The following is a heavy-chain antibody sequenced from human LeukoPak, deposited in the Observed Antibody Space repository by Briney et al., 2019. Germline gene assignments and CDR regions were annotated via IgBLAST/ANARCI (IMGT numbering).Heavy chain of an antibody. Sequence: PSETLSLTCTVSGDSVSSNYWNWIRQPPGKGLEWIGYVYYTGRTNYNPSLASRVTISIDTSKNQFSLRLTSVTAADTAVYYCARVAYRTLDYWGQGTLVTVSS. J-gene: IGHJ4*02. CDR1: GDSVSSNY. CDR2: VYYTGRT. CDR3: ARVAYRTLDY. V-gene: IGHV4-59*02. D-gene: IGHD1-7*01.